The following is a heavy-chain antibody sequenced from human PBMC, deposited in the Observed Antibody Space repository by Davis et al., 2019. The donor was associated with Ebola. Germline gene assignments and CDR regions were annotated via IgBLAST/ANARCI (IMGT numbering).Heavy chain of an antibody. CDR1: GFTFSSYA. Sequence: GESLKISCAASGFTFSSYAMHWVRQAPGKGLEWVVVISYDGSNKYYADSVKGRFTISRDNSKNTLYLQMNSLRAEDTAVYYCAKAMPGIAAVFDYWGQGTLVTVSS. D-gene: IGHD6-13*01. CDR3: AKAMPGIAAVFDY. J-gene: IGHJ4*02. V-gene: IGHV3-30-3*01. CDR2: ISYDGSNK.